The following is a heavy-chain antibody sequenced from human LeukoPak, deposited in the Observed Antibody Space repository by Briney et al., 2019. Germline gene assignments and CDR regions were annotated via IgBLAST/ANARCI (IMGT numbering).Heavy chain of an antibody. V-gene: IGHV3-48*03. Sequence: PGGSLRLSCAASGFTFSSYEMNWVRQAPGKGLEWVSYISSSGSTIYYADSVKGRFTISRDNSKNTLYLQMNSLRAEDTAVYYCAKTTTVHMVRGVINQNWGQGTLVTVSS. CDR3: AKTTTVHMVRGVINQN. CDR1: GFTFSSYE. CDR2: ISSSGSTI. D-gene: IGHD3-10*01. J-gene: IGHJ4*02.